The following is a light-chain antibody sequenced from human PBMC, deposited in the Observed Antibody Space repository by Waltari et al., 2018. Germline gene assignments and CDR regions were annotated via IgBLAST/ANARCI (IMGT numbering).Light chain of an antibody. V-gene: IGLV1-51*02. J-gene: IGLJ2*01. CDR1: ASHIGNNY. Sequence: QSVLTQPPSVSAAPGQKVTIPCSGSASHIGNNYFPWYQQFPGAAPKVLIYGNDKRSTGIPDRFSGSKSGTSATLDITGLQAGDEADYYCGTWDNTLSAVFGGGTKVTVL. CDR3: GTWDNTLSAV. CDR2: GND.